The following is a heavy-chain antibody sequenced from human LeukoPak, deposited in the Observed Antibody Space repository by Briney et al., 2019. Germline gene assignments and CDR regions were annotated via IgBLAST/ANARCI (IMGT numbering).Heavy chain of an antibody. CDR1: GYTFTGYY. D-gene: IGHD6-19*01. J-gene: IGHJ4*02. CDR2: INPNSGGT. V-gene: IGHV1-2*02. CDR3: ARDRSSGWEYVYYFDY. Sequence: ASVKVSCKASGYTFTGYYMHWVRQAPGQGLEWMGWINPNSGGTNYAQKFQGRVTMTRDTSISTAYMELSRLRSDDTAAYYCARDRSSGWEYVYYFDYWGQGTLVTVSS.